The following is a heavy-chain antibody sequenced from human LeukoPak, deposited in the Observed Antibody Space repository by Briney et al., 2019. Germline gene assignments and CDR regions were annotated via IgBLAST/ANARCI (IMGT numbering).Heavy chain of an antibody. J-gene: IGHJ6*02. CDR1: GFTFSSYA. Sequence: PGGSPRLSCAASGFTFSSYAMHWARQAPGKGLEWVAVISYDGNNKYYADSVKGRFTISRDNSKNTLYLQMNSLRAEDTAVYYCAREDVGYCSSTSCYAFRGMDVWGQGTAVTVSS. D-gene: IGHD2-2*01. CDR3: AREDVGYCSSTSCYAFRGMDV. V-gene: IGHV3-30-3*01. CDR2: ISYDGNNK.